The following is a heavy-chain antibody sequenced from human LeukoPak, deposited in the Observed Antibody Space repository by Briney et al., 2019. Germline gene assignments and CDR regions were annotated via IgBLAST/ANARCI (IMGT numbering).Heavy chain of an antibody. V-gene: IGHV3-21*01. J-gene: IGHJ4*02. CDR1: GFTFSSYS. D-gene: IGHD2-2*01. Sequence: GGSLRLSCAASGFTFSSYSMNWVRQAPGKGLEWVSSISSSSSYIYYADSVKGRFTISRDNAKNSLYLQMNGLRAEDTAVYYCARAVAYCSSTSCGTRYFDYWGQGTLVTVSS. CDR3: ARAVAYCSSTSCGTRYFDY. CDR2: ISSSSSYI.